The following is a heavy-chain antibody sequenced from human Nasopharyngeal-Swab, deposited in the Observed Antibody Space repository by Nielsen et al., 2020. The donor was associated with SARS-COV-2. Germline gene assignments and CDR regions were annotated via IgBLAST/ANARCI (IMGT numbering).Heavy chain of an antibody. Sequence: GGSLRLSCAASGFTFSNSGIQWVRQAPGKGLDWVAVISYDGTDKYYADSVRGRFTTSRDDSKNTVYLQLNSLRGDDTAVYYCAKSSHTSGWYPADHWGQGTLVIVSS. CDR3: AKSSHTSGWYPADH. J-gene: IGHJ4*02. CDR1: GFTFSNSG. V-gene: IGHV3-30*18. D-gene: IGHD6-19*01. CDR2: ISYDGTDK.